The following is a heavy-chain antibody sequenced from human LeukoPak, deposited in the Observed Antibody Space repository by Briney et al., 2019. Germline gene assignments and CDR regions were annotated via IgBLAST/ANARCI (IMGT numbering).Heavy chain of an antibody. CDR2: IYYSGST. J-gene: IGHJ4*02. V-gene: IGHV4-59*01. CDR1: GGSISSYC. Sequence: SETLSLTCTVSGGSISSYCWSWIRQPPGKGLEWIGYIYYSGSTNYNPSLKSRVTISVDTSKNQFSLKLSSVTAADTAVYYCARGLMMAVAGRGEFHYWGQGTLVTVSS. CDR3: ARGLMMAVAGRGEFHY. D-gene: IGHD6-13*01.